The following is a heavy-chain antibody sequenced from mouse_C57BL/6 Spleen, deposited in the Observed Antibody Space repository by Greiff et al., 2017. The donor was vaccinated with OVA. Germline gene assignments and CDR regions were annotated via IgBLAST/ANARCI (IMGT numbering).Heavy chain of an antibody. CDR2: ISDGGSYT. Sequence: EVKVEESGGGLVKPGGSLKLSCAASGFTFSSYAMSWVRQTPEKRLEWVATISDGGSYTYYPDNVKGRFTISRDNAKNNLYLQMSHLKSEDTAMYYCAREFLIYYGSSYFDYWGQGTTLTVSS. CDR1: GFTFSSYA. J-gene: IGHJ2*01. D-gene: IGHD1-1*01. CDR3: AREFLIYYGSSYFDY. V-gene: IGHV5-4*01.